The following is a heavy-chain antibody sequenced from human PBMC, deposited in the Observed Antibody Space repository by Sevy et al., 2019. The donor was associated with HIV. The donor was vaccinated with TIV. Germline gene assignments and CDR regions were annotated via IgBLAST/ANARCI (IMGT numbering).Heavy chain of an antibody. V-gene: IGHV3-48*03. CDR2: IISSGSSK. CDR1: GFTFSSYE. Sequence: GGSLRLSCTASGFTFSSYEMNWVRQAPGKGLEWVSNIISSGSSKYYADSVKGRFTISRDNAKNSLFLQMNSLRAEDTAGYYCARGPHHYYDSSAFFDYWGQGTLVTVSS. CDR3: ARGPHHYYDSSAFFDY. D-gene: IGHD3-22*01. J-gene: IGHJ4*02.